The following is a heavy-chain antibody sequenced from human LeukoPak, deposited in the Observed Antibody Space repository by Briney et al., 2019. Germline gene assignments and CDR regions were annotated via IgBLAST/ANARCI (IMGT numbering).Heavy chain of an antibody. J-gene: IGHJ4*02. CDR2: ISSSSYI. CDR1: GFTSIAYA. V-gene: IGHV3-69-1*01. CDR3: ARDLYSSGWYSFDY. Sequence: PGGSLRLSCVGSGFTSIAYALTWARQAPGKGLEWVSSISSSSYIYYADSVKGRFTISRDNAKNSLYLQMNSLRAEDTAVYYCARDLYSSGWYSFDYWGQGTLVTVSS. D-gene: IGHD6-19*01.